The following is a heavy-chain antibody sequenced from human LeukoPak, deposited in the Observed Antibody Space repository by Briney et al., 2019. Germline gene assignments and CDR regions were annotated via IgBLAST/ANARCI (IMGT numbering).Heavy chain of an antibody. J-gene: IGHJ4*02. CDR1: GFTFSSYA. Sequence: GGSLRLSCAASGFTFSSYAMHWVRQAPGKGLEWVAVISYDGSNKYYADSVKGRFTISRDNSKKTLYLQMNSLRAEDTAVYYCARDLDIAAAGYYFDYWGQGTLVTVSS. CDR3: ARDLDIAAAGYYFDY. D-gene: IGHD6-13*01. CDR2: ISYDGSNK. V-gene: IGHV3-30-3*01.